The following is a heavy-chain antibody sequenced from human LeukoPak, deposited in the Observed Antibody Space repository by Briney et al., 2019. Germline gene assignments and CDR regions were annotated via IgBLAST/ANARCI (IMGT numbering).Heavy chain of an antibody. CDR2: IYYSGST. CDR1: GGSISSGGYY. J-gene: IGHJ5*02. Sequence: SQTLSLTCTVSGGSISSGGYYWSWIRQHPGKGLEWIGYIYYSGSTYYNPSLKSRVTISVDTSKNQFSLKLRSVTAADTAVYYCARGGEDIVLMVYARNWFDPWGQGTLVTVSS. CDR3: ARGGEDIVLMVYARNWFDP. V-gene: IGHV4-31*03. D-gene: IGHD2-8*01.